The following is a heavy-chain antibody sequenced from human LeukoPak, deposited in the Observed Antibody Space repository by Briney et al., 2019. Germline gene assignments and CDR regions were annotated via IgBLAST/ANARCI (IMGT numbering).Heavy chain of an antibody. CDR3: ARTPYYDFWSGYHYYFDY. CDR1: GGSISSYY. V-gene: IGHV4-59*01. D-gene: IGHD3-3*01. J-gene: IGHJ4*02. CDR2: TYYSGST. Sequence: SETLSLTCTVSGGSISSYYWSWIRQPPGKGLEWIGYTYYSGSTNYNPSLKSRVTISVDTSKNQFSLKLSSVTAADTAVYYCARTPYYDFWSGYHYYFDYWGQGTLVTVSS.